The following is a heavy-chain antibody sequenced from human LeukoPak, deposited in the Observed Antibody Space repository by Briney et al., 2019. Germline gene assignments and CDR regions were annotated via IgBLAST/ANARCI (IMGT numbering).Heavy chain of an antibody. CDR2: ISSSGLYI. CDR1: GFTSSTYT. J-gene: IGHJ4*02. CDR3: ARGLYSYGY. V-gene: IGHV3-21*01. D-gene: IGHD5-18*01. Sequence: GGSLRLSCEVSGFTSSTYTMNWVRQAPGKGLEWVSSISSSGLYIYYADSVKGRFTISRDNAKNSLYLQMNSLRAEDTAVYYCARGLYSYGYWGQGTLVTVSS.